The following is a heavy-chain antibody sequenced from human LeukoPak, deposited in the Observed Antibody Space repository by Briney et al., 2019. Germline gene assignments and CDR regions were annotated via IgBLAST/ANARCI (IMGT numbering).Heavy chain of an antibody. CDR2: ISYDGSNK. J-gene: IGHJ6*02. CDR3: AREYYYDSSGYLLAYYYYYGMDV. V-gene: IGHV3-30-3*01. D-gene: IGHD3-22*01. CDR1: GFTFSSYA. Sequence: GGSLRLSCVASGFTFSSYAMHWVRQAPGKGLEWVAVISYDGSNKYYADSVKGRFTISRDNSKNTLYLQMNSLRAEDTAVYYCAREYYYDSSGYLLAYYYYYGMDVWGQGTTVTVSS.